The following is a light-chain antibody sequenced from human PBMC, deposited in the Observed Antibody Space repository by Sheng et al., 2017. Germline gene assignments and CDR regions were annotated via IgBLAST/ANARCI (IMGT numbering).Light chain of an antibody. Sequence: SADLTQPLSVSVSPGQTARITCSGDALSKQYAYWYQQKPGQAPVLVIYKDTKRPSGIPERLSASSSGTTVTLTINDVQAEDEADYHCQSADSSGSFPVFGGGTRLTVL. J-gene: IGLJ2*01. CDR1: ALSKQY. V-gene: IGLV3-25*03. CDR3: QSADSSGSFPV. CDR2: KDT.